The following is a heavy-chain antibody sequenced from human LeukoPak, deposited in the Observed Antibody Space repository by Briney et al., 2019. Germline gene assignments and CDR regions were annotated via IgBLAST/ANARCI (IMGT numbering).Heavy chain of an antibody. CDR2: MKQDGSEK. CDR1: GFTFSRYW. V-gene: IGHV3-7*03. Sequence: GGSLRLSCAASGFTFSRYWMSWVRQVPRKGLEWVANMKQDGSEKYYVDSVKGRFTVSRDNAKNSLYLQMNSLRAEDTAVYYCAKSALVRGTTGTFDYWGQGTLVTVSS. D-gene: IGHD3-10*01. J-gene: IGHJ4*02. CDR3: AKSALVRGTTGTFDY.